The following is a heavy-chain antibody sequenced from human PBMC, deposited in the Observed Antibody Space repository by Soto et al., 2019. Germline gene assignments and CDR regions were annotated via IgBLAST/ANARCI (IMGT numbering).Heavy chain of an antibody. CDR3: AREVSGYSRN. CDR2: MNPNSGNT. D-gene: IGHD6-13*01. J-gene: IGHJ4*02. CDR1: VYTFTSYA. V-gene: IGHV1-8*01. Sequence: ASAKLSSKASVYTFTSYAMKWVRQDTGRGLEWMGWMNPNSGNTGYAQKFQGRVTMTRNTSITTAYLELSSLRSEDTAVYYCAREVSGYSRNWGQGTLVTVSS.